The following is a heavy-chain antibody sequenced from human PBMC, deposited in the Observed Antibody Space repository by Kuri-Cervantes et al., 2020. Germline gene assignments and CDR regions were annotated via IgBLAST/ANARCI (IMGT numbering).Heavy chain of an antibody. CDR2: INPNSGGT. CDR1: GYTFTGYY. D-gene: IGHD6-19*01. CDR3: ARDVFGAAVASRAFDI. Sequence: AAVNVSCKASGYTFTGYYMHWVRQAPGQGLEWMGWINPNSGGTNYAQKFQSRVTMTRDTSISTAYMELSRLRSDDTAVYYCARDVFGAAVASRAFDIWGRGTMVTVSS. V-gene: IGHV1-2*02. J-gene: IGHJ3*02.